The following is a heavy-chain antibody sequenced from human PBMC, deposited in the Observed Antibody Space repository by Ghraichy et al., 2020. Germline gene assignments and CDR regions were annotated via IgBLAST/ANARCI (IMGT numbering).Heavy chain of an antibody. J-gene: IGHJ6*02. CDR1: GFTFSSYS. Sequence: GGSLRLSCAASGFTFSSYSMNWVRQAPGKGLEWVSYISSSSSTIYYADSVKCRFTISRDNAKNSLYLQMNSLRDEDTAVYYCARGVRQWLAYYYYGMDVWGQGTTVTVSS. V-gene: IGHV3-48*02. D-gene: IGHD6-19*01. CDR3: ARGVRQWLAYYYYGMDV. CDR2: ISSSSSTI.